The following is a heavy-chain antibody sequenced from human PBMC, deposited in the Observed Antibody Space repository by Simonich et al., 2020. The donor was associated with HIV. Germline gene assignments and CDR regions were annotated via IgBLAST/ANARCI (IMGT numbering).Heavy chain of an antibody. V-gene: IGHV3-21*01. J-gene: IGHJ4*02. D-gene: IGHD2-2*01. CDR3: ARDGRKGSSTSCSDY. CDR1: GFTFSSYS. CDR2: ISSSSSYI. Sequence: EVQLVESGGGLVKPGGSLRLSCAASGFTFSSYSMNWVRQAPGKGLEWVSSISSSSSYIYYADSGKGRFTISRDNAKNSLDLQMNSLRAEDTAVYYCARDGRKGSSTSCSDYWGQGTLVTVSS.